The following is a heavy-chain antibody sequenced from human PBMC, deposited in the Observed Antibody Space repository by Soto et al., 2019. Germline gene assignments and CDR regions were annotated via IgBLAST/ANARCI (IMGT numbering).Heavy chain of an antibody. Sequence: ASVKVSCKASGYTFTSYGISWVRQAPGQGLEWMGRIIPILGIANYAQKFQGRVTITADKSTSTAYMELSSLRSEDTAVYYCARAYCSSTSCYAGRDYFDYWGQGTLVTVSS. CDR2: IIPILGIA. J-gene: IGHJ4*02. D-gene: IGHD2-2*01. V-gene: IGHV1-69*04. CDR1: GYTFTSYG. CDR3: ARAYCSSTSCYAGRDYFDY.